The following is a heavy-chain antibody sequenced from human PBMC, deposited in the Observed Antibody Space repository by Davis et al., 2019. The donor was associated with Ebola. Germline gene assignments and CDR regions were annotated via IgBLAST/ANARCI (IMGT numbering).Heavy chain of an antibody. V-gene: IGHV4-59*01. J-gene: IGHJ5*02. CDR1: GGSISSYY. CDR3: ARESRYSSGWYSTWFDP. CDR2: IYYSGST. D-gene: IGHD6-19*01. Sequence: MPSETLSLTCTVSGGSISSYYWSWIRQPPGKGLEWIGYIYYSGSTNYNPSLKGRVTISVDTSKNQFSLKLSSVTAADTAVYYCARESRYSSGWYSTWFDPWGQGTLVTVSS.